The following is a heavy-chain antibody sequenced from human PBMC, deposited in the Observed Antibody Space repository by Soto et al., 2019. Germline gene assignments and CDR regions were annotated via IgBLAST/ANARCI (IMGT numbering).Heavy chain of an antibody. CDR1: GGSFSSFY. Sequence: SETLSLTCTVSGGSFSSFYWSWIRQPPGKGLDWIGYVYNTGTTNYNPSLKSRITISVDTSKNQFSLKLNSVTAADTAVYYCARDLWGYCGTDCYPLDVWGQGTTVTVSS. D-gene: IGHD2-21*02. J-gene: IGHJ6*01. CDR2: VYNTGTT. V-gene: IGHV4-59*01. CDR3: ARDLWGYCGTDCYPLDV.